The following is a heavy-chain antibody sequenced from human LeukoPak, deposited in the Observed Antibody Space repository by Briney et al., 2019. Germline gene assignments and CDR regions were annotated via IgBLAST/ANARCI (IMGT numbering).Heavy chain of an antibody. J-gene: IGHJ4*02. CDR1: GFTFSSYW. V-gene: IGHV3-7*01. CDR3: ASHLDGCNWPYFDY. CDR2: IKQDGSEK. Sequence: GGSLRLSCAASGFTFSSYWMSWVRQAPGKGLEWVANIKQDGSEKYYVDSVKGRFTISRDNAKNSLYLQMNSLRAEDTAVYYCASHLDGCNWPYFDYWGQGTLVTVSS. D-gene: IGHD5-24*01.